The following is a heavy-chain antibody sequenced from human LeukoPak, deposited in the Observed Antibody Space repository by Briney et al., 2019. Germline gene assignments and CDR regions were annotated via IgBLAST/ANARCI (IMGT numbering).Heavy chain of an antibody. D-gene: IGHD3-22*01. V-gene: IGHV4-59*01. CDR2: IYYSGST. CDR1: AGSISSYY. CDR3: ARCRDYYDNSNYYYGPYSDY. J-gene: IGHJ4*02. Sequence: PSETLSLTCTVFAGSISSYYCSWIRQPPGKGLEWIGYIYYSGSTNYNPSLKSRVTISVDTSKNQFSLKLSSVTAADAADYCCARCRDYYDNSNYYYGPYSDYWGQGTLVTVSS.